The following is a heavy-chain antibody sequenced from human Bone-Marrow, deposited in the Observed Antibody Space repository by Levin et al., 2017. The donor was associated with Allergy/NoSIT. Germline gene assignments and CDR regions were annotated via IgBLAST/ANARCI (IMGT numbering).Heavy chain of an antibody. CDR1: GGSISSYY. CDR2: IYYSGST. Sequence: NSSETLSLTCTVSGGSISSYYWSWIRQPPGKGLEWIGYIYYSGSTNYNPSLKSRVTISVDTSKNQFSLKLSSVTAADTAVYYCARVYDSSGHPYDAFDIWGQGTMVTVSS. J-gene: IGHJ3*02. CDR3: ARVYDSSGHPYDAFDI. D-gene: IGHD3-22*01. V-gene: IGHV4-59*01.